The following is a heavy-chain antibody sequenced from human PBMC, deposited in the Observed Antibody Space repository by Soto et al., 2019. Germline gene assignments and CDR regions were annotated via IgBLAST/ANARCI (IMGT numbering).Heavy chain of an antibody. CDR3: AKSRVGSYFDY. J-gene: IGHJ4*02. Sequence: PGGSLRLSCAASGFTFRRNNMNWVRQAPGKGLEWVSAISGSGGSTYYEDSVKGRFTISRDNSKNTLYLQMNSLRAEDTAVYYCAKSRVGSYFDYWGQGTLVTVSS. CDR1: GFTFRRNN. CDR2: ISGSGGST. V-gene: IGHV3-23*01. D-gene: IGHD1-26*01.